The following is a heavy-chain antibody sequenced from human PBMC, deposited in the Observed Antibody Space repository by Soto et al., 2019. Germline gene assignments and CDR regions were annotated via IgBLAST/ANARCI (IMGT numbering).Heavy chain of an antibody. CDR2: ISAYNGNT. CDR3: ARIVVVPADVSYYYYGMDV. Sequence: QVQLVQSGAEVKKPGASVKVSCKASGYTFTSYGISWVRQAPGQGLEWMGWISAYNGNTNYAQKLQGRVTMTTDTATSTAYMELRSLRSDDTAVYYCARIVVVPADVSYYYYGMDVWGQGTTVTVSS. D-gene: IGHD2-2*01. J-gene: IGHJ6*02. V-gene: IGHV1-18*01. CDR1: GYTFTSYG.